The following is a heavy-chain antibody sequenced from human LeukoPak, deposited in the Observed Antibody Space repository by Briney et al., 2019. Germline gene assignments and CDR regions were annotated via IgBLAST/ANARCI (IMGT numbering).Heavy chain of an antibody. CDR3: ARVCYGRGYYYYYMDV. CDR2: IYYSGST. CDR1: GGSNSSYY. Sequence: SETLSLTCTVSGGSNSSYYWSWIRQPPGKGLEWIGYIYYSGSTNYNPSLKSRVTISVDTSKNQFSLKLSSVTAADTAVYYCARVCYGRGYYYYYMDVWGKGTTVTVSS. V-gene: IGHV4-59*01. D-gene: IGHD2-2*01. J-gene: IGHJ6*03.